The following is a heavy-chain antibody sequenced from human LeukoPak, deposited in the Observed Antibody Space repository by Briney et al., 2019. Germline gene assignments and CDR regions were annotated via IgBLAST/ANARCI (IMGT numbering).Heavy chain of an antibody. D-gene: IGHD3-22*01. Sequence: GGSLRLSCTASGFTVSSNYMAWVRQAPGKGLEWVSVIYSGGTIYYADSVKGRFTISRDNSKNTLYLQMNSLRAEDTAVYYCAREGSYDGSTMWYFDYWGQGTLVTVSS. CDR1: GFTVSSNY. V-gene: IGHV3-53*01. CDR3: AREGSYDGSTMWYFDY. CDR2: IYSGGTI. J-gene: IGHJ4*02.